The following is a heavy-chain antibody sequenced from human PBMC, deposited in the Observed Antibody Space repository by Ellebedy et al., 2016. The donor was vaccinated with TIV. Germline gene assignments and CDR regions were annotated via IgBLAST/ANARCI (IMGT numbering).Heavy chain of an antibody. D-gene: IGHD3-16*01. CDR1: GFTFGIYS. J-gene: IGHJ3*02. V-gene: IGHV3-23*01. Sequence: PGGSLRLSCAASGFTFGIYSMGWVRQTPGKGLECASAIYGDGSGTFYADSVKGRFTVSSDNSKNTLYLQMNSLRAEDTGTYYCAKDQVGGDGRWVYDIWGQGTMVTVSS. CDR2: IYGDGSGT. CDR3: AKDQVGGDGRWVYDI.